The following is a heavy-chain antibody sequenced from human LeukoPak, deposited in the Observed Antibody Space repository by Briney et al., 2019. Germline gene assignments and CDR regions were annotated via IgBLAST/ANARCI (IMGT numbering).Heavy chain of an antibody. D-gene: IGHD3-9*01. J-gene: IGHJ4*02. CDR1: GFTFSTYW. Sequence: GGSLRLSCAASGFTFSTYWMSWVRQAPGKGLEWVADIKQDGSEKYYVDSVKGRFTISRDNSKNTLYLQMNSLRAEDTAVYYCAASRKDDILTGLYYFDYWGQGTLVTVSS. CDR3: AASRKDDILTGLYYFDY. CDR2: IKQDGSEK. V-gene: IGHV3-7*03.